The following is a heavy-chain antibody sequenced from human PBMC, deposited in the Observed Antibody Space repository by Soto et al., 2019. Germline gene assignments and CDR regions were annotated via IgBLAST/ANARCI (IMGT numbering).Heavy chain of an antibody. CDR2: ISAYNGNT. V-gene: IGHV1-18*01. CDR1: GYGNSVDG. D-gene: IGHD4-17*01. Sequence: VNGARKGSGYGNSVDGGSRRRQAPGQGLEWMGWISAYNGNTNYAQKLQGRVTMTTDTSTSTAYMELRSLRSDDTAVYYCARDPGDYFDYWGQGTLVTVSS. CDR3: ARDPGDYFDY. J-gene: IGHJ4*02.